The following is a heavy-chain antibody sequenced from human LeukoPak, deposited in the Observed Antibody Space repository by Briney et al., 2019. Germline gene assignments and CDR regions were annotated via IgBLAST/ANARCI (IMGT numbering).Heavy chain of an antibody. CDR2: IYHSGST. CDR3: ARHPTYYYDSSGYYYDS. Sequence: SETLSLTCAVSGYSISSGYYWGWIRQPPGKGLEWIGSIYHSGSTYYNPSPKSRVTISVDTSKNQFSLKLSSVTAADTAVYYCARHPTYYYDSSGYYYDSWGQGTLVTVSS. CDR1: GYSISSGYY. V-gene: IGHV4-38-2*01. D-gene: IGHD3-22*01. J-gene: IGHJ4*02.